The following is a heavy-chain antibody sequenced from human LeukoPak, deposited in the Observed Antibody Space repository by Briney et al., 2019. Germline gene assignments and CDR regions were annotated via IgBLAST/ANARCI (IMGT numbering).Heavy chain of an antibody. CDR3: AGRGYNYDFDY. CDR1: GYSFTSYW. Sequence: GESLKISCKGSGYSFTSYWIGWVRQMPGKGLEWMGIIYPGDSATRYSPSFQGQVTISTDNSISTAYLQWSSLKASDTAVYYCAGRGYNYDFDYWGQGTLVTVSS. V-gene: IGHV5-51*01. D-gene: IGHD5-18*01. CDR2: IYPGDSAT. J-gene: IGHJ4*02.